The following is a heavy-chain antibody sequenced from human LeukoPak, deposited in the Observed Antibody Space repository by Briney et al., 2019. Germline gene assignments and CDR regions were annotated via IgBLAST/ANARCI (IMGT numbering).Heavy chain of an antibody. D-gene: IGHD3-10*01. Sequence: SETLSLTCAVYGGSFSGYYWSWIRQPPGKGLEWIGEINHSGSTNYNPSLKSRVTISVDTSKNQFSLKLSSVTAADTAVYYCARGAMVRGVIRYYYYMDVWGKGTTVTISS. CDR1: GGSFSGYY. J-gene: IGHJ6*03. CDR2: INHSGST. V-gene: IGHV4-34*01. CDR3: ARGAMVRGVIRYYYYMDV.